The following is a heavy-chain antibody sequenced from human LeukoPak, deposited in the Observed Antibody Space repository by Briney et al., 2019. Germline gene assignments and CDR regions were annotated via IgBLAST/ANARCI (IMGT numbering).Heavy chain of an antibody. J-gene: IGHJ4*02. CDR1: GGAIGSDGYY. Sequence: SETLSLTCSVSGGAIGSDGYYWNWLRPPPGKGLEWIGYIYYSGSASYNPSLKSRVTISVDTSKNQFSLRLSSVTAAVTAVYSCARGSYYGFSGDSWGQGTLVTVSS. CDR3: ARGSYYGFSGDS. D-gene: IGHD3-10*01. V-gene: IGHV4-31*03. CDR2: IYYSGSA.